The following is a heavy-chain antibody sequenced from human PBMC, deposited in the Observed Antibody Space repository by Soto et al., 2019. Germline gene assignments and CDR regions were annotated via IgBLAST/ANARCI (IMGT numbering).Heavy chain of an antibody. CDR1: GFTVSNNY. Sequence: GGSLRLSCAASGFTVSNNYMTWVRQAPGRGLDWVSIIFSAGSTYYADSVRGRFTISRDNSKNTQYHQMSSLIAEDTAIYYCARGAGGNSWRSPTFDSWGQGTLVTVSS. CDR2: IFSAGST. D-gene: IGHD5-18*01. CDR3: ARGAGGNSWRSPTFDS. V-gene: IGHV3-66*01. J-gene: IGHJ4*02.